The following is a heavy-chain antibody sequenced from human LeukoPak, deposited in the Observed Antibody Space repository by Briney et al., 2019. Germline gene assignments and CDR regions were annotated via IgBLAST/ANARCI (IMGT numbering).Heavy chain of an antibody. CDR2: INHSGST. D-gene: IGHD2-15*01. Sequence: SETLSLTCAVYGGSFSGYYWSWIRQPPGKGLEWIGEINHSGSTNYNPSLKSRVTISVDTSKNQFSLKLSSVTAADTAVYYRARTTRGGSWYLDYWGQGTLVTVSS. CDR3: ARTTRGGSWYLDY. CDR1: GGSFSGYY. J-gene: IGHJ4*02. V-gene: IGHV4-34*01.